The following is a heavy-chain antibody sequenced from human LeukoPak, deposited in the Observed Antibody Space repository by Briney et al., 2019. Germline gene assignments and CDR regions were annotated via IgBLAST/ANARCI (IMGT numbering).Heavy chain of an antibody. V-gene: IGHV1-69*05. D-gene: IGHD2-15*01. J-gene: IGHJ4*02. Sequence: ASVKVSCKASGGTFSSYAISWVRQAPGQGLEWMGRIIPIFGTANYAQKFQGRVTITTDESTSTAYMELSSLRSEDTAVYYCARQYCSGGSRYPDPGHSPLDYWGQGTLVTVSS. CDR3: ARQYCSGGSRYPDPGHSPLDY. CDR2: IIPIFGTA. CDR1: GGTFSSYA.